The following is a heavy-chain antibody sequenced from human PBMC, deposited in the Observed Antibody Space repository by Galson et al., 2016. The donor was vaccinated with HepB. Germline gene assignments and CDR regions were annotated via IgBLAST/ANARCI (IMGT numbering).Heavy chain of an antibody. CDR1: GINFDDYA. Sequence: SLRLSCAASGINFDDYAMHWVRQGPGKGLEWVSGISWNSGFIGYADSVKGRFTISRDNAKNSLYLQMNSLRTEDTALYYCAKAQYGSGTFLAIDYWGRGTLVTVSS. V-gene: IGHV3-9*01. J-gene: IGHJ4*02. CDR3: AKAQYGSGTFLAIDY. CDR2: ISWNSGFI. D-gene: IGHD3-10*01.